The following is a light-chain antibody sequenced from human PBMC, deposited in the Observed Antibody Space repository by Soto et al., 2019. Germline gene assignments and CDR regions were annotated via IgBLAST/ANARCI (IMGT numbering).Light chain of an antibody. CDR1: ERVSSW. V-gene: IGKV1-5*03. Sequence: DIQMTQSPSTLSTSVGDRVTITCRARERVSSWLAWYQQKQGRTPKLLIYQASTLETGVPSRFSGSGSGTVFTLTSSILQPDDVATYYFQPYNAYSQAFGQGTKVEIK. CDR3: QPYNAYSQA. J-gene: IGKJ1*01. CDR2: QAS.